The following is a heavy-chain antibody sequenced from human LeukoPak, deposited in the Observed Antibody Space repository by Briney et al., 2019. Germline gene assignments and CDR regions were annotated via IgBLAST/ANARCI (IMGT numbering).Heavy chain of an antibody. D-gene: IGHD5-24*01. CDR3: ARYQSLEMATGWRYFDY. Sequence: ASVKVSCKTSGYTFTGYNMHWVRQAPGQGLEWMGIINPSGGSTIYAQKFQGRVTMTRDTSTSTVYMELSSLRSEDTAVYYCARYQSLEMATGWRYFDYWGQGTLVTVSS. CDR1: GYTFTGYN. CDR2: INPSGGST. J-gene: IGHJ4*02. V-gene: IGHV1-46*01.